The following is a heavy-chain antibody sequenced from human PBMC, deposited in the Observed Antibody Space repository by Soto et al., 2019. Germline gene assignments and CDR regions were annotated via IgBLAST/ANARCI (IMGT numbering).Heavy chain of an antibody. V-gene: IGHV4-39*01. CDR2: IYYSGTT. J-gene: IGHJ5*02. D-gene: IGHD1-1*01. CDR1: GGSISSSSYY. Sequence: ASETLSLTCTVSGGSISSSSYYWGWIRQPPGKGLEWIGSIYYSGTTYYNPSLKSRVTISVDTSKNQFSLKLSSVTAADTAVYYCARQVQLEHLWFHPWGQGPLVTVSS. CDR3: ARQVQLEHLWFHP.